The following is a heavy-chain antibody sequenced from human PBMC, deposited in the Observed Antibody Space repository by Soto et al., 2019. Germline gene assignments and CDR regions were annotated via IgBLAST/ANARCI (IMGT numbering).Heavy chain of an antibody. CDR2: IYYSGST. V-gene: IGHV4-59*08. Sequence: TSETLSLTCTVSGGSISSYYWSWIRQPPGKGLEWIGYIYYSGSTNYNPSLKSRVTISVDTSRNQFSLKLSSVTAADTAVYYCARLLWDYYYMDVWGKGTTVTVSS. CDR1: GGSISSYY. D-gene: IGHD3-10*01. CDR3: ARLLWDYYYMDV. J-gene: IGHJ6*03.